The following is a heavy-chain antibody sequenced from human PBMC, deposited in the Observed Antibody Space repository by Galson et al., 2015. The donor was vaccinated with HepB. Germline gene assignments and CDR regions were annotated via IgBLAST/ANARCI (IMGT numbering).Heavy chain of an antibody. J-gene: IGHJ4*02. Sequence: SLRLSCAASGFTFSDYYMSWIRQAPGKGLEWVSYISSSSSYTNYADSVKGRFTISRDNAKNSLYLQMNSLRAEDTAVYYCARVYWEEYYDSSGYPDYWGQGTLVTVSS. V-gene: IGHV3-11*06. D-gene: IGHD3-22*01. CDR1: GFTFSDYY. CDR2: ISSSSSYT. CDR3: ARVYWEEYYDSSGYPDY.